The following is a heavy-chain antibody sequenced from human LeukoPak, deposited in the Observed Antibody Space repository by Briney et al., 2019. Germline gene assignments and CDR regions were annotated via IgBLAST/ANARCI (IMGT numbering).Heavy chain of an antibody. J-gene: IGHJ5*02. D-gene: IGHD1-26*01. CDR1: GYTFTNYA. CDR3: ARDNSVGDYAWWFDP. CDR2: INPSGSST. Sequence: ASVKVSRKASGYTFTNYAMNWVRQAPGQGLEWMGLINPSGSSTIYAQKFQGRVTMTRDMSTSTDYMELSSLRSEDTAVYYCARDNSVGDYAWWFDPWGQGTLVTVSS. V-gene: IGHV1-46*01.